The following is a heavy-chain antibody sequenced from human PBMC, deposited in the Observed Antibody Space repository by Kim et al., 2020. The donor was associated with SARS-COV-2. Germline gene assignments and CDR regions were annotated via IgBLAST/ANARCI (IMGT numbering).Heavy chain of an antibody. CDR2: IYSGGSST. CDR3: AKEGGYSSSWGQNWFDP. CDR1: GFTFSSYA. D-gene: IGHD6-13*01. Sequence: GGSLRLSCAASGFTFSSYAMSWVRQAPGKGLEWVSVIYSGGSSTYYADSVKGRFTISRDNSKNTLYLQMNSLRAEDTAVYYCAKEGGYSSSWGQNWFDPWGQGTLVTVSS. J-gene: IGHJ5*02. V-gene: IGHV3-23*03.